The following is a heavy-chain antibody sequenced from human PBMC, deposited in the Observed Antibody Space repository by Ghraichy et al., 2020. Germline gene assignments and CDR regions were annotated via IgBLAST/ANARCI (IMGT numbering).Heavy chain of an antibody. CDR1: GGSFSGYY. CDR2: INHSGST. V-gene: IGHV4-34*01. Sequence: SETLSLTCAVYGGSFSGYYWSWIRQPPGKGLEWIGEINHSGSTNYNPSLKSRVTISVDTSKNQFSLKLSTVTAADTAVYYCARCPGLGYFDWLSNYFDYWGQGTLVTVPS. J-gene: IGHJ4*02. CDR3: ARCPGLGYFDWLSNYFDY. D-gene: IGHD3-9*01.